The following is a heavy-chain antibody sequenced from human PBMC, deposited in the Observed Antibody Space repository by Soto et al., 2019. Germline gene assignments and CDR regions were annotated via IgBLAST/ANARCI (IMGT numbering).Heavy chain of an antibody. Sequence: EVQLVESGGGLVQPGGSLRLSCVASGFTFSDHYMDWVRQAPGKGLEWVARSRNRVNSHTTEYAASVKGRFTISRDESKSSLYLQMNSLKIEDTAVYYCTRGLLGGAPSYTFHGMDVWGQGTTVTVSS. CDR2: SRNRVNSHTT. J-gene: IGHJ6*01. CDR3: TRGLLGGAPSYTFHGMDV. V-gene: IGHV3-72*01. CDR1: GFTFSDHY. D-gene: IGHD1-26*01.